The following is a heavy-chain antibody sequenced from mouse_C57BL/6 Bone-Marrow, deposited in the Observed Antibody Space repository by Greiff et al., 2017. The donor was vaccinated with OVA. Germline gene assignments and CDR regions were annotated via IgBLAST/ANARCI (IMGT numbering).Heavy chain of an antibody. CDR1: GFTFTDYY. V-gene: IGHV7-3*01. CDR2: IRHKANGSTT. J-gene: IGHJ2*01. CDR3: ARYRTAQPFFDY. Sequence: EVKLVESGGGLVQPGGSLSLSCAASGFTFTDYYMSWVRQPPGKALEWLGFIRHKANGSTTEYSASVKGRFTISRDNSQGILYLQMNALRAEDRATYYCARYRTAQPFFDYWGQGTTLTVSS. D-gene: IGHD3-2*02.